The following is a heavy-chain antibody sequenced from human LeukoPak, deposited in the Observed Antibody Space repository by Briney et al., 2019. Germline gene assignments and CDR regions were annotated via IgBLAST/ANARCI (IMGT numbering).Heavy chain of an antibody. CDR1: GFTFSSYD. D-gene: IGHD6-13*01. Sequence: GGSLRLSCEVSGFTFSSYDMHWVRETTGKGLEWVSGIGTTGDTHYPDSVKGRFTVPRENAKNSLYLQMNSLRAGDTAVYYCARGKRYSSSWFYNRFDPWGQGTLVTVSS. V-gene: IGHV3-13*01. CDR3: ARGKRYSSSWFYNRFDP. J-gene: IGHJ5*02. CDR2: IGTTGDT.